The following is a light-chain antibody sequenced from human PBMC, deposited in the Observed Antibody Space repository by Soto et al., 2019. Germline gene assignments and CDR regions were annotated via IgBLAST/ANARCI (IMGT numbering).Light chain of an antibody. CDR1: SNDVGHSSF. Sequence: QSALTQPPSASGSPGQSVTISCTGNSNDVGHSSFISWYQQHPGKCPKLIIYEVSKRPSGVPDRFSGSKSGNTASLSVSGLQDEDEADYFCNAQADNGKHVFGTGTKLTVL. V-gene: IGLV2-8*01. CDR3: NAQADNGKHV. CDR2: EVS. J-gene: IGLJ1*01.